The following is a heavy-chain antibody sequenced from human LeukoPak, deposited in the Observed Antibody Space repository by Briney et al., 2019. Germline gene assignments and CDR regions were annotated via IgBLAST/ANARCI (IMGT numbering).Heavy chain of an antibody. CDR3: AREPYSSSWNNWFDP. J-gene: IGHJ5*02. Sequence: SETLSLTCTVSGGAISSYYWSWIRQPAGKGLEWIGRIYTSGSTNYNPSLKSRVTMSVDTSKNQFSLKLSSVTAADTAVYYCAREPYSSSWNNWFDPWGQGTLVTVSS. D-gene: IGHD6-13*01. CDR1: GGAISSYY. CDR2: IYTSGST. V-gene: IGHV4-4*07.